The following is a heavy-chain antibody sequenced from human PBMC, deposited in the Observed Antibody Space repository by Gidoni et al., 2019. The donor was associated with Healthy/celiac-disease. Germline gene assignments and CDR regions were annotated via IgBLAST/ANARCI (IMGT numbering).Heavy chain of an antibody. J-gene: IGHJ4*02. Sequence: EVQLVESGGGLVQPGGSLRLSCAASGFTFRSYSMNWVRQAPGKGLEWVSYISGSSSTIYYADSVKGRFTISRDNAKNSLYLQMNSLRDEDTAVYYCASRNYYDSSGDFDYWGQGTLVTVSS. CDR2: ISGSSSTI. CDR1: GFTFRSYS. D-gene: IGHD3-22*01. CDR3: ASRNYYDSSGDFDY. V-gene: IGHV3-48*02.